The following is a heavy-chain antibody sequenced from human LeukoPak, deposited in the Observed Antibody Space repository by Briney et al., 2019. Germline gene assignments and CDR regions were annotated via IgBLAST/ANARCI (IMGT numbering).Heavy chain of an antibody. CDR1: GGTFSTYA. V-gene: IGHV1-69*01. Sequence: SVKVSCKASGGTFSTYAISWVRQAHGQGLEWMGGIIPIFGTTNFAQKFQGRVTITADESTSTAYMELSSLRSEDTAVYYCARSQSGSYEFDYWGQGTLVTVSS. CDR3: ARSQSGSYEFDY. CDR2: IIPIFGTT. D-gene: IGHD1-26*01. J-gene: IGHJ4*02.